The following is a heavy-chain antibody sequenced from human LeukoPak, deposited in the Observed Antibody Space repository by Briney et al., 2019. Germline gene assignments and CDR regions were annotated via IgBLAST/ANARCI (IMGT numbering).Heavy chain of an antibody. V-gene: IGHV1-18*01. D-gene: IGHD2-15*01. J-gene: IGHJ5*02. CDR2: ISAYNGNT. CDR3: ARDLLVTNWFDP. Sequence: GASVKVSCKASGYTFTSYGISWVRQAPGQGLEWMGWISAYNGNTKYAQKLQGRVTMTTDTSTSTAHMELRSLKSDDTAVYYCARDLLVTNWFDPWGQGTLFTVSS. CDR1: GYTFTSYG.